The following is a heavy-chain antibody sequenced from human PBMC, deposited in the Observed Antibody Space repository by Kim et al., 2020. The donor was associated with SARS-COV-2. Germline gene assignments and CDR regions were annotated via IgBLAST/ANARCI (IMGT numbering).Heavy chain of an antibody. Sequence: SETLSLTCTVSGYSISSGYYWGWIRQPPGKGLEWIGSIYHSGSTYYNPSLKSRVTISVDTSKNQFSLKLSSVTAADTAVYYCARIAEYCSGGSCSSGYYFDYWGQGTLVTVSS. CDR1: GYSISSGYY. D-gene: IGHD2-15*01. V-gene: IGHV4-38-2*02. J-gene: IGHJ4*02. CDR3: ARIAEYCSGGSCSSGYYFDY. CDR2: IYHSGST.